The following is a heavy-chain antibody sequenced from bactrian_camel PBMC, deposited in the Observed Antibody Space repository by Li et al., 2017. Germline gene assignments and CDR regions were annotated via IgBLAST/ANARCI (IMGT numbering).Heavy chain of an antibody. Sequence: HVQLVESGGDSVQAGGSLRLSCVASGYFYARACMGWFRQAPGKEREGVASIDIDGKITYAESVKGRFTISRDNRKNTLYLQMDSLSPEDTAMYYCARATTPTVGGCRLFRAYDAWAYDPWGQGTQVTVS. CDR3: ARATTPTVGGCRLFRAYDAWAYDP. V-gene: IGHV3S53*01. D-gene: IGHD4*01. CDR2: IDIDGKI. CDR1: GYFYARAC. J-gene: IGHJ4*01.